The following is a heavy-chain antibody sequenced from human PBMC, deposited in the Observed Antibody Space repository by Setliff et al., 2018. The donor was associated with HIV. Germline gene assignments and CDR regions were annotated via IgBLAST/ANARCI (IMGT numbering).Heavy chain of an antibody. D-gene: IGHD3-22*01. CDR3: ARTRYYYDSSDRYWVIDS. J-gene: IGHJ5*01. CDR1: GGSISNYY. V-gene: IGHV4-59*01. Sequence: PSETLSLTCTVSGGSISNYYWSWIRPPPGKGLEWIGHIYSSGSTNYNPSLKSRVTISVDTSKNQISLKLSSVTAADTAAYFCARTRYYYDSSDRYWVIDSWGPGTLVTVSS. CDR2: IYSSGST.